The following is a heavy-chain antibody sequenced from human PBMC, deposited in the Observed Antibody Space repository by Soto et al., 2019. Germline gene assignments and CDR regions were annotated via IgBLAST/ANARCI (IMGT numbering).Heavy chain of an antibody. CDR3: AKSLYYYDSSPLDH. V-gene: IGHV3-43D*04. J-gene: IGHJ4*02. CDR1: GFDFEDYA. CDR2: TNSDGADT. Sequence: GGSLRLSCAAAGFDFEDYAMHWVRQVPGKGLEWVSLTNSDGADTYYVDSVKGRFTISRDNAKTTLYLQMDRLRPEDTALYFCAKSLYYYDSSPLDHWGQGTLVTVSS. D-gene: IGHD3-22*01.